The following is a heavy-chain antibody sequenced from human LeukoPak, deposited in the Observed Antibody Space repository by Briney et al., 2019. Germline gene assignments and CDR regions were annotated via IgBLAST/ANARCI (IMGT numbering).Heavy chain of an antibody. J-gene: IGHJ4*02. CDR3: ARGIQLWSPGD. CDR2: IYHSGST. V-gene: IGHV4-38-2*02. CDR1: GYSISSGYY. D-gene: IGHD5-18*01. Sequence: SETLSLTCTVSGYSISSGYYWGWIRQPPGKGLEWIGSIYHSGSTYYNPSFKSRVTISVDTSKNQFSLKLSSVTAADTAVYYCARGIQLWSPGDWGQGTLVTVSS.